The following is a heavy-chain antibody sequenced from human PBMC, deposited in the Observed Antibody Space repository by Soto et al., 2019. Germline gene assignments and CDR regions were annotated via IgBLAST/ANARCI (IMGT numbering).Heavy chain of an antibody. J-gene: IGHJ4*02. D-gene: IGHD3-9*01. Sequence: GGSLRLSCAASGFTFSSDAMSWVRQAPGKGLEWVTSISGSGGSIYYAASVKGRFAISRDNSKNTLYLQMNSLRAEDTAVYYCAKSGTYDILTGYLIYWGQGTLVTVSS. V-gene: IGHV3-23*01. CDR3: AKSGTYDILTGYLIY. CDR1: GFTFSSDA. CDR2: ISGSGGSI.